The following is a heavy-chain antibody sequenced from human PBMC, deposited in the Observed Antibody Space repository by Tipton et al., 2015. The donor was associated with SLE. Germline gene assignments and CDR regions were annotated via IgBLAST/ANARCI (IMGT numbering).Heavy chain of an antibody. J-gene: IGHJ4*02. CDR2: ISYDGSNK. CDR3: ARETYYYGSGSYFFDY. Sequence: RSLRLSCAASGFTFDDYGMSWVRQAPGKGLEWVVVISYDGSNKYYADSVKGRFTISRDNFKNTLYLQMNSLRAEDTAVYYCARETYYYGSGSYFFDYWGQGTLVTVSS. CDR1: GFTFDDYG. D-gene: IGHD3-10*01. V-gene: IGHV3-30*03.